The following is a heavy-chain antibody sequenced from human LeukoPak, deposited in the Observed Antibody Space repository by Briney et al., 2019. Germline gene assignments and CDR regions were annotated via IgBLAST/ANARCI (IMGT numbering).Heavy chain of an antibody. V-gene: IGHV3-7*01. J-gene: IGHJ4*02. CDR3: VRDFRSADY. Sequence: GGSLRLSCAASGFSFNTYWMTWVRQAPGKGLEWVANIKQDGSKKNYVDSMKGRFTISRDNAKNSLYLQMNSLRVEDTAVYYCVRDFRSADYWGQGTLVTVSS. CDR2: IKQDGSKK. CDR1: GFSFNTYW.